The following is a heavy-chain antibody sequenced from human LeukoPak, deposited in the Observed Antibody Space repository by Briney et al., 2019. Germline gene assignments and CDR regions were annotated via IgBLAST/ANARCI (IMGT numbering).Heavy chain of an antibody. Sequence: GASLQISCEGSGSIFTSYWIGWGRPLPGKGLEWMGIIYPGGSDTRYSPSFQGQVTISADKSISTAYLQWSSLKAADTAMYYCARQQAVASVDNWFDPWGQGTLVTVSS. J-gene: IGHJ5*02. CDR1: GSIFTSYW. D-gene: IGHD6-19*01. CDR3: ARQQAVASVDNWFDP. CDR2: IYPGGSDT. V-gene: IGHV5-51*01.